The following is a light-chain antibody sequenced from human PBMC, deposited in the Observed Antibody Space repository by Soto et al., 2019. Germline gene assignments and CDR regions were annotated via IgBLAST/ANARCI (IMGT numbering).Light chain of an antibody. CDR2: DAS. CDR3: QQYDNLPFT. CDR1: QGVSNY. V-gene: IGKV1-33*01. Sequence: DIQMTQSPSSLSSSVGDRVTLSCQASQGVSNYLDWYQQKPGRAPKLLIYDASKLETGVPARFSGSGSGTDFTFTISSLQPEDIATYYCQQYDNLPFTFGPGTKVDIK. J-gene: IGKJ3*01.